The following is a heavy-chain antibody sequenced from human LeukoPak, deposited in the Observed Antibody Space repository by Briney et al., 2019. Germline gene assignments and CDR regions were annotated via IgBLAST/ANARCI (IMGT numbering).Heavy chain of an antibody. D-gene: IGHD2-15*01. Sequence: PGGSLRLSCAASGFTFSSYAMSWVRQAPGKGLEWVSTISGSGGNTYYADPVKGRFTISRDNSKNTLYLQMNSLRAEDTAVYYCASARYCSGGSCSYYYGMDVWGKGTTVTVSS. V-gene: IGHV3-23*01. CDR1: GFTFSSYA. CDR2: ISGSGGNT. J-gene: IGHJ6*04. CDR3: ASARYCSGGSCSYYYGMDV.